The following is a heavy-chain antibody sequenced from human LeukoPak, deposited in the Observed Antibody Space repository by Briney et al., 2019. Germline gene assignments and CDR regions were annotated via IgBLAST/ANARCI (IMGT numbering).Heavy chain of an antibody. CDR2: IYSGGST. CDR3: ARRGTTYCTVDSCHPNWFDP. CDR1: GFTVSTNY. J-gene: IGHJ5*02. D-gene: IGHD2-15*01. Sequence: GGSLRLSCAVSGFTVSTNYMSWVRHPPGKGLEWVSVIYSGGSTYYADSVKGRFSISRDNSKNTLYLQMNNLRAEDTAVYYCARRGTTYCTVDSCHPNWFDPWGQGTLVTVSS. V-gene: IGHV3-66*04.